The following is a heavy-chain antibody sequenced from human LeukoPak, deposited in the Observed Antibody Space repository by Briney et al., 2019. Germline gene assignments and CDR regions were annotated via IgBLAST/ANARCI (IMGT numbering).Heavy chain of an antibody. J-gene: IGHJ6*04. Sequence: PGGSLRLSCAASGFTFSSYWMSWVRHAPGKWLEWVANIKQDGSEKYYVDSVKGRFTISRDNAKNSLYLQMNSLRAEDTAVYYCAELGITMIGGVWGKGTTVTISS. CDR3: AELGITMIGGV. CDR2: IKQDGSEK. D-gene: IGHD3-10*02. V-gene: IGHV3-7*01. CDR1: GFTFSSYW.